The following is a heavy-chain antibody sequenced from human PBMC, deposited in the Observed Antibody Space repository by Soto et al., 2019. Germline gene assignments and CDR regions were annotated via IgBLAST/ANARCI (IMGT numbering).Heavy chain of an antibody. CDR1: GFTFSSYG. V-gene: IGHV3-33*01. Sequence: QVQLVESGGGVVQPGRSLRLSCAASGFTFSSYGMHWVRQAPGKGLEWVAVIWYDGSNKYYADSVKGRFTISRDNSKNTLYLQMNNLRAEDTAVYYCARDSAYCSGGSCYPRGWFDPWGQGTLVTVSS. CDR3: ARDSAYCSGGSCYPRGWFDP. D-gene: IGHD2-15*01. J-gene: IGHJ5*02. CDR2: IWYDGSNK.